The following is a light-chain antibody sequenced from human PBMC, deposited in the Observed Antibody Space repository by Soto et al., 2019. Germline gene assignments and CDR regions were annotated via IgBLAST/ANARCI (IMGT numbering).Light chain of an antibody. V-gene: IGKV3-20*01. CDR3: QQYGSSPFT. J-gene: IGKJ4*01. CDR1: QSVGIDY. Sequence: EIVMTQSPGTLSLSPGESATLSCRASQSVGIDYLAWYQQKPGQAPRLLIYGTSSRATGFPDRFSGSGSGTDFTLTISRLEPEDVAVYYCQQYGSSPFTFGGGTNVEIK. CDR2: GTS.